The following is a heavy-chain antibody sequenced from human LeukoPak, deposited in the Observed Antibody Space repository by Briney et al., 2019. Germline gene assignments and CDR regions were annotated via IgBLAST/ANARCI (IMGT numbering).Heavy chain of an antibody. CDR3: ARVPPYYYGSGSYNPAYYYYYYMDV. V-gene: IGHV4-59*01. Sequence: PSETLSLTCTVSGGSISSYYWSWIRQPPGKGLEWIGYIYYSGSTNYNPSLKSRVTISVDTSENQFSLKLSSVTAADTAVYYCARVPPYYYGSGSYNPAYYYYYYMDVWGKGTTVTVS. D-gene: IGHD3-10*01. CDR1: GGSISSYY. J-gene: IGHJ6*03. CDR2: IYYSGST.